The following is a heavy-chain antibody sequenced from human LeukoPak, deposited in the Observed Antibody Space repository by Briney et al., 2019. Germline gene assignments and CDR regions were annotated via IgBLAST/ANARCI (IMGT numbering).Heavy chain of an antibody. V-gene: IGHV3-23*01. CDR3: AEHSGRGAYYFDY. Sequence: EPGGSLRLSCAASGFTFSSYEMNWVRQAPGKGLEWVSVIISSGDSTYYADSVKGRFTISRDNSKNTLYLQMNSLRAEDTAVYYCAEHSGRGAYYFDYWGQGTLVTVSS. CDR1: GFTFSSYE. CDR2: IISSGDST. D-gene: IGHD6-19*01. J-gene: IGHJ4*02.